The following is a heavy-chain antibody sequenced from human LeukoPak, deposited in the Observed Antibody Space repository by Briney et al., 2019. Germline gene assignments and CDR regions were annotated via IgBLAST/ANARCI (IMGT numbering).Heavy chain of an antibody. CDR1: GFTFSSYW. V-gene: IGHV3-30*02. J-gene: IGHJ4*02. D-gene: IGHD3-3*02. Sequence: GGSLRLSCAASGFTFSSYWMHWVRQSPGKGLEWLTFIKYDGTRTDYEDSVKGRFTVSRDNSKNTLYLQMSNLRDEDTAVYYCVKDTIFTVDPFDYWGQGTLVTVSS. CDR2: IKYDGTRT. CDR3: VKDTIFTVDPFDY.